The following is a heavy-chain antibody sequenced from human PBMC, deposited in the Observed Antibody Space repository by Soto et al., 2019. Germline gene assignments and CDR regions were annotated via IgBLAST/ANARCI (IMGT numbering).Heavy chain of an antibody. CDR2: IWYDGSYK. CDR1: GFTLSNYA. CDR3: ARKGSGWTFDY. V-gene: IGHV3-33*01. Sequence: QVQLVESGGGVVQPGRSLRLSCAASGFTLSNYAMHWVRQAPGKGLEWVAVIWYDGSYKYYADSVKGRFTISRDSSKITLYLQVNSLRADDTAMYYCARKGSGWTFDYWGQGTLVTVSS. J-gene: IGHJ4*02. D-gene: IGHD6-19*01.